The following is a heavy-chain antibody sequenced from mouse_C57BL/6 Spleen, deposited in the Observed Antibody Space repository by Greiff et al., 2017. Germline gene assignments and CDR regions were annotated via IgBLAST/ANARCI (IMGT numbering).Heavy chain of an antibody. Sequence: QVQLQQSGAELVKPGASVKISCKASGYAFSSYWMNWVKQRPGKGLEWIGQIYPGDGDTNYNGKFKGKATLTADKSSSTAYMHLSSLTSEDSAVYFCARKRDCPSYDDAMDYWGQGTSVTVSS. CDR3: ARKRDCPSYDDAMDY. CDR1: GYAFSSYW. J-gene: IGHJ4*01. D-gene: IGHD2-12*01. CDR2: IYPGDGDT. V-gene: IGHV1-80*01.